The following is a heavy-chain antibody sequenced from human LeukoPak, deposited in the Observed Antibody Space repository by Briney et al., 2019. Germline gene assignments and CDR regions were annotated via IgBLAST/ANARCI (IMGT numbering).Heavy chain of an antibody. J-gene: IGHJ4*02. CDR3: ARDLVYCSGGSCYQRAFDY. Sequence: GGPLRLSCAASGFPFSSYSMNWVRQAPGKGLEWVSSISSSSSYMFYADSVKGRFTISRDNAKNSLYLQMNSLRAEDSAVYYCARDLVYCSGGSCYQRAFDYWGQGTLVTVSS. CDR2: ISSSSSYM. D-gene: IGHD2-15*01. CDR1: GFPFSSYS. V-gene: IGHV3-21*01.